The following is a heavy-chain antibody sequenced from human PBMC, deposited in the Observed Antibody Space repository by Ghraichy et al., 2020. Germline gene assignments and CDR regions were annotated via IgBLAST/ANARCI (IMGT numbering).Heavy chain of an antibody. CDR3: ARAGVVVNGYFDY. V-gene: IGHV3-30-3*01. CDR2: ISYDGSNK. CDR1: GFTFSSYA. J-gene: IGHJ4*02. D-gene: IGHD3-22*01. Sequence: GGSLRLSCAASGFTFSSYAMHWVRQAPGKGLEWVAVISYDGSNKYYADSVKGRFTISRDNSKNTLYLQMNSLRAEDTAVYYCARAGVVVNGYFDYWGQGTLVTVSS.